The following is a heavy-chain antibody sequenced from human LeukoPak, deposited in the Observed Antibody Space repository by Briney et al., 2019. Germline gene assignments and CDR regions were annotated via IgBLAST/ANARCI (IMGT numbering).Heavy chain of an antibody. CDR2: IKRDGST. D-gene: IGHD3-22*01. J-gene: IGHJ1*01. CDR3: ARAPSEIGGYYPEYFRH. CDR1: GFTSRSYW. Sequence: PGGSLRLSCVASGFTSRSYWMNGGRQAPGKGLVWVSRIKRDGSTNYADSVKGRFTISRDNAKNTVSLQMNSLRAEETGVYFCARAPSEIGGYYPEYFRHWGQGTLVTVSS. V-gene: IGHV3-74*01.